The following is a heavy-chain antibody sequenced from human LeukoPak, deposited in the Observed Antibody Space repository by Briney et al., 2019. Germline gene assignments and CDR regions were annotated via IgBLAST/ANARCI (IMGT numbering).Heavy chain of an antibody. Sequence: GGSLRLSCAASGFTFSSYWMHWVRQAPGKGLVWVSRINSDGSSTSYADSVKGRFTISRDNAKNTLYLQMNSLRAEDTAVYYCAGVPTMVRGVISVDYWGQGTLVTVSS. J-gene: IGHJ4*02. V-gene: IGHV3-74*01. CDR2: INSDGSST. CDR3: AGVPTMVRGVISVDY. CDR1: GFTFSSYW. D-gene: IGHD3-10*01.